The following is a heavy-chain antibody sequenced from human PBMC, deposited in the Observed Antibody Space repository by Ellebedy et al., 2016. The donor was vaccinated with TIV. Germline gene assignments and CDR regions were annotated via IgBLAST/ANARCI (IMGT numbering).Heavy chain of an antibody. Sequence: GESLKISCAASGFTVSSSPLTWVRQAPGKGLQWVSIIYTTGLITYADSVRGRFTISRDSSENTLYLQMNRPRADDTAVYYCAKDYTAYSNDVWGQGTLVTVSS. CDR1: GFTVSSSP. V-gene: IGHV3-53*01. D-gene: IGHD5-18*01. CDR2: IYTTGLI. CDR3: AKDYTAYSNDV. J-gene: IGHJ4*02.